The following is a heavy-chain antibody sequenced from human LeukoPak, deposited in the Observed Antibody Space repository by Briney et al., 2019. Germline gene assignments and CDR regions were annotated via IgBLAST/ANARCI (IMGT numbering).Heavy chain of an antibody. CDR3: ANYGIQLWYPRDAFDI. V-gene: IGHV3-23*01. CDR2: ISGSGGST. Sequence: GGSLRLSRAASGFTFSSYAMSWVRQAPGKGLEWVSAISGSGGSTYYADSVKGRFTISRDNSKNTLYLQMNSLRAEDTAVYYCANYGIQLWYPRDAFDIWGQGTMVTVSS. D-gene: IGHD5-18*01. CDR1: GFTFSSYA. J-gene: IGHJ3*02.